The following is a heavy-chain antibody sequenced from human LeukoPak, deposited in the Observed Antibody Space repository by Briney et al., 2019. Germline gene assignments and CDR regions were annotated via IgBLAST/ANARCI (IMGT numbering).Heavy chain of an antibody. V-gene: IGHV3-7*01. J-gene: IGHJ4*02. CDR2: IKQDGSDE. D-gene: IGHD6-13*01. CDR3: AREGSSWFFDH. CDR1: GFTFRSYW. Sequence: GGSLRLSCVASGFTFRSYWMSWVRQAPGKGLEWVANIKQDGSDEKYLDSVRGRFTISRDNAKNSLFLQMKTLRDEDTAVYYCAREGSSWFFDHWGQGTLVTVSS.